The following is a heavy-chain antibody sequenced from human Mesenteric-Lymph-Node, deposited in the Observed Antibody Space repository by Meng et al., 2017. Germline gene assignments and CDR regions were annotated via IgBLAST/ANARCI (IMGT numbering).Heavy chain of an antibody. CDR3: ARHQNGGTYPLDY. CDR1: GGSFSGYY. V-gene: IGHV4-34*01. D-gene: IGHD3-16*02. CDR2: NYYSGST. Sequence: QLHQWRARLLKPSETLSLTCAVYGGSFSGYYWSCIRQPPGKGLEWIGNNYYSGSTNYNPSLASRVTISVDSSKNQFSLKLSSVTAADTAVYYCARHQNGGTYPLDYWGQGTLVTVSS. J-gene: IGHJ4*02.